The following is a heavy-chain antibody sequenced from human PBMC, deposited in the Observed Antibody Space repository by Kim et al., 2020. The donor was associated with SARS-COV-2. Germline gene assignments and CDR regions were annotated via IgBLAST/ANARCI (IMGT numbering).Heavy chain of an antibody. CDR1: GFTFSNYW. CDR3: AGGGGWVANS. V-gene: IGHV3-7*03. CDR2: IKQDGSET. J-gene: IGHJ5*02. D-gene: IGHD2-8*01. Sequence: GGSLRLSCAASGFTFSNYWMNWFRQAPEKGLEWVANIKQDGSETNYVDSVKGRFTISRDNAKNSLYLQMNSLTAEDTAKYYCAGGGGWVANSWGRGTLVT.